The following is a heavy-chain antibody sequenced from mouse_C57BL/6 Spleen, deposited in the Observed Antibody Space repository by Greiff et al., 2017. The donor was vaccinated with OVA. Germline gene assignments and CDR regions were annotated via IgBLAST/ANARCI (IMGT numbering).Heavy chain of an antibody. Sequence: VQLQQSVAELVRPGASVKLSCTASGFNIKNTYMHWVKQRPEQGLEWIGRIDPANGTTKYAPKFQGKATIPADTSSNTAYLQRSILTSEDTAIYYCAGELGRIYYAMDYGGQGTSVTVSS. J-gene: IGHJ4*01. D-gene: IGHD4-1*01. V-gene: IGHV14-3*01. CDR1: GFNIKNTY. CDR3: AGELGRIYYAMDY. CDR2: IDPANGTT.